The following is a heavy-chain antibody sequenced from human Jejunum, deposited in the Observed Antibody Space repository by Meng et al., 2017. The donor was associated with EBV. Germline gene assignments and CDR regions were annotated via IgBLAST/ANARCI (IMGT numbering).Heavy chain of an antibody. Sequence: QVQLQEWGPGLVKPSETLSLTRAGSGGSVSSGGYYWSWIRQPPGKGLEWIGYIYNSESTNYKSSLKSRVTISADTSKNQFSLRLSSVTAADTAVYYCARDQNGSYFAYWGQGTLVTVSS. CDR2: IYNSEST. CDR1: GGSVSSGGYY. V-gene: IGHV4-61*08. CDR3: ARDQNGSYFAY. J-gene: IGHJ4*02. D-gene: IGHD1-26*01.